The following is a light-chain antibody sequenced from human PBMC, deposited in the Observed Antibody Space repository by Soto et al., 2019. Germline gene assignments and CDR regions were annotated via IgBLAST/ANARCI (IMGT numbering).Light chain of an antibody. V-gene: IGLV4-69*01. CDR3: QTWGTGILV. CDR2: LNSDGSH. CDR1: SGHSSYA. J-gene: IGLJ2*01. Sequence: QLVLTQLPSASASLGASVKLTCTLSSGHSSYAIAWHQQQPEKGPRYLMKLNSDGSHSKGDGIPDRFSGSSSGAERYLTISSLQSADEADYYCQTWGTGILVVGGGTKLAVL.